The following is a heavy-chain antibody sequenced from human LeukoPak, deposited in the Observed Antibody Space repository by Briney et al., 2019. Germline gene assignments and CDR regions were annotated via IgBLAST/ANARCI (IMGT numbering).Heavy chain of an antibody. CDR3: AKGSYYDSSGSFYFDY. CDR1: GFTFSSYA. Sequence: GGSLRLSCAASGFTFSSYAMSWVRQAPGKGLEWVSGISGSGDNTYYADSVKGRFTISRDNSKNSLYVQVNSLGTEDTAAYYCAKGSYYDSSGSFYFDYWGQGTLVTVSS. D-gene: IGHD3-22*01. V-gene: IGHV3-23*01. CDR2: ISGSGDNT. J-gene: IGHJ4*02.